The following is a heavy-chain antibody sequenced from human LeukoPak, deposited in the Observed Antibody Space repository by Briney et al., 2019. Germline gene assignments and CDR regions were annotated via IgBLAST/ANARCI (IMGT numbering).Heavy chain of an antibody. V-gene: IGHV5-51*01. J-gene: IGHJ6*02. CDR3: ARHSRGSTSLHMDV. CDR1: GYSFTSYW. CDR2: IYPGDSDT. D-gene: IGHD2-2*01. Sequence: GESLQISCKGSGYSFTSYWIGWGRRMPGKGGGWMGIIYPGDSDTRYSPSFQGQVTISADKSISTAYLQWSSLKASDTAMYYCARHSRGSTSLHMDVWGQGTTVTVSS.